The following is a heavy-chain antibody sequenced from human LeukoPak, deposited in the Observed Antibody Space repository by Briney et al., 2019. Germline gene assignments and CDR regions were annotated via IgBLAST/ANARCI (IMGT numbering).Heavy chain of an antibody. CDR3: TTDSELTYYYGSGAIS. D-gene: IGHD3-10*01. Sequence: PGGSLRLSCAASGFTFSTYSMNWVRQAPGKGLEWVGRIKSKTDGGTTDYAAPVKGRFTISRDDSKNTLYLQMNSLKTEDTAVYYCTTDSELTYYYGSGAISWGQGTLVTVSS. CDR1: GFTFSTYS. V-gene: IGHV3-15*01. J-gene: IGHJ4*02. CDR2: IKSKTDGGTT.